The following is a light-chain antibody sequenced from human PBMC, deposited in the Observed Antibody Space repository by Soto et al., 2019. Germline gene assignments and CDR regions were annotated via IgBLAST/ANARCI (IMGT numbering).Light chain of an antibody. CDR3: QQYNTYSWA. J-gene: IGKJ1*01. CDR2: DAS. V-gene: IGKV1-5*01. CDR1: QSISSW. Sequence: DIQMTQSPSSLSASVGDRFTITCRAIQSISSWLAWYQQKPGKAPKPLIYDASSLESGVPSRFSGSGSGTEFTLTIRSLQPDDFATYYCQQYNTYSWAFGQGTKVDIK.